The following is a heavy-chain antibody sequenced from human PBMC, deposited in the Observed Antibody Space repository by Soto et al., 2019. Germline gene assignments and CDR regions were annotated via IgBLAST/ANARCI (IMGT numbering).Heavy chain of an antibody. CDR1: GFTFSSYG. J-gene: IGHJ3*02. V-gene: IGHV3-33*01. Sequence: TGGSLRLSCAASGFTFSSYGMHWVRQAPGKGLEWVAVIWYDGSNKYYADSVKGRFTISRDNSKNTLYLQMNSLRAEDTAVYYCAREYSSSWYVSGAFDIWGQGTMVTVSS. CDR2: IWYDGSNK. CDR3: AREYSSSWYVSGAFDI. D-gene: IGHD6-13*01.